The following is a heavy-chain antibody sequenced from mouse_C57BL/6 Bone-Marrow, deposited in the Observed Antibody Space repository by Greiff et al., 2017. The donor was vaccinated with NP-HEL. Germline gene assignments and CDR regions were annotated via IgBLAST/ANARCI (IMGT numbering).Heavy chain of an antibody. V-gene: IGHV1-52*01. CDR2: IDPSDSET. CDR3: AREGFAY. J-gene: IGHJ3*01. Sequence: VQLQQSGAELVRPGSSVKLSCKASGYTFTSYWMHWVKQRPIQGLEWIGNIDPSDSETHYNQNFKDKATLTVDNSSSTAYLQLSSLTSEDSAVYYCAREGFAYWGPGTLVTVSA. CDR1: GYTFTSYW.